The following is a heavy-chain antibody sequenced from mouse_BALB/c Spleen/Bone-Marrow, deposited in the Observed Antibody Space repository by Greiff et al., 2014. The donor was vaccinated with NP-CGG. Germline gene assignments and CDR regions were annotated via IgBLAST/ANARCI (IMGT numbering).Heavy chain of an antibody. V-gene: IGHV14-3*02. Sequence: EVQLQQSGAELVKPGASVKLSCTASGFNIKDTYMHWVKQRPEQGLEWIGRIDPANGNTKYDPKFQGKATITADTSFNTAYLQLSSLTSEDTAVYYCARYYYGSSYFDYWGQGTTLTVSS. CDR1: GFNIKDTY. J-gene: IGHJ2*01. D-gene: IGHD1-1*01. CDR3: ARYYYGSSYFDY. CDR2: IDPANGNT.